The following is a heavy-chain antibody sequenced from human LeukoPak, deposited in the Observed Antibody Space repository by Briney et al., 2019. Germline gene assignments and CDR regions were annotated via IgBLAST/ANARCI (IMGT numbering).Heavy chain of an antibody. Sequence: VASVKVSCKASGGTFSSYAISWVRQAPGQGLEWMGRIIPILGIANYAQRFQGRVTITADKSTSTAYMELSSLRSEDTAVYYCARGVVLRKYYDFWSGYFADPDLQYGMDVWGQGTTVTVSS. V-gene: IGHV1-69*04. J-gene: IGHJ6*02. CDR3: ARGVVLRKYYDFWSGYFADPDLQYGMDV. CDR1: GGTFSSYA. D-gene: IGHD3-3*01. CDR2: IIPILGIA.